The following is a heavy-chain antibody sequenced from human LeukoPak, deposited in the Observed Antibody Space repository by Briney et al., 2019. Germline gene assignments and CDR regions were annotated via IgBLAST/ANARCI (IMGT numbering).Heavy chain of an antibody. Sequence: GGSLRLSCAASGFTFSSYAMHWVRQAPGKGLEYVSAISSNGGSTYYANSVKGRFTISRDNSKNTLYLQMNSLRAEDTAVYYCASPSNWNSNSFDYWGQGTLVTVSS. V-gene: IGHV3-64*01. CDR2: ISSNGGST. CDR3: ASPSNWNSNSFDY. J-gene: IGHJ4*02. CDR1: GFTFSSYA. D-gene: IGHD1-7*01.